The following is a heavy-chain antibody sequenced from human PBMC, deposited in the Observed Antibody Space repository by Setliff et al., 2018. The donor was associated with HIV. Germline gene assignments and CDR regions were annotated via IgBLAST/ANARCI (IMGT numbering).Heavy chain of an antibody. CDR1: GGSISSYH. D-gene: IGHD6-19*01. Sequence: KSSETLSLTCTVSGGSISSYHWSWIRQPPGKGLEWIGYIYDRGSTNYNPSLKSRVTISADTSKSQFSLRLNSVTAADTAVYYCARSPRIGVAGEFEYWGQG. V-gene: IGHV4-59*01. CDR2: IYDRGST. CDR3: ARSPRIGVAGEFEY. J-gene: IGHJ4*02.